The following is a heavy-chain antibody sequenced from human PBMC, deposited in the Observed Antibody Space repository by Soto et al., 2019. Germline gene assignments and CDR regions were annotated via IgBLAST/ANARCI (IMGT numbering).Heavy chain of an antibody. V-gene: IGHV1-69*05. CDR2: IIPIFGTA. J-gene: IGHJ4*02. Sequence: SVKVSCKASGGTFSSYAISWVRQAPGQGLEWMGGIIPIFGTANYAQKFQGRVTITTDKSTSTAYMELSSLRSEDTAVYYCARDRWENGDPPYYSDYRGQVPLVPVSS. D-gene: IGHD4-17*01. CDR1: GGTFSSYA. CDR3: ARDRWENGDPPYYSDY.